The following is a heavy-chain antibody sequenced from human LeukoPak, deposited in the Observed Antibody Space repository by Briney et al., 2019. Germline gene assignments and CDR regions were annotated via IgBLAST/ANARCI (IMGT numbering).Heavy chain of an antibody. CDR3: ARDSGVVVAARFDY. D-gene: IGHD2-15*01. CDR2: IDSTSFYI. V-gene: IGHV3-21*01. Sequence: GGSLRLSCAASGFTFRNYNMNWVRQAPGKGLEWVSSIDSTSFYIYQADSVKGRFTISRDNAQNSLYLQMNSLRAEDSAVYYCARDSGVVVAARFDYWGQGTLVTVSS. CDR1: GFTFRNYN. J-gene: IGHJ4*02.